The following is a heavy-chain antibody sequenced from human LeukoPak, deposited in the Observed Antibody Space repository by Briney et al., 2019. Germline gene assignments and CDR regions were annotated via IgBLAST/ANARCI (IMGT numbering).Heavy chain of an antibody. CDR1: GYTFTSYY. CDR2: INPSGGST. D-gene: IGHD3-3*01. J-gene: IGHJ4*02. Sequence: GASVKVSCKASGYTFTSYYMHWVRQAPGQGLEWMGIINPSGGSTSYAQKFQGRVTMTRDMSTSTVYMELSSLRSEDTAVYYCARKADYDFWSGYYTEEYYFDYWGQGTLVTVSS. V-gene: IGHV1-46*01. CDR3: ARKADYDFWSGYYTEEYYFDY.